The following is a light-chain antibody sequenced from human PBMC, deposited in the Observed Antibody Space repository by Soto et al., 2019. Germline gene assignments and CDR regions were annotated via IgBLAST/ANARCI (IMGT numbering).Light chain of an antibody. J-gene: IGKJ1*01. CDR3: HQYHNFPRT. CDR2: SAS. CDR1: QGISTY. V-gene: IGKV1-9*01. Sequence: DIQLTQSPSFLSASVGDRVTIACRASQGISTYLAWYQQMPGKAPKLLIYSASTLQSGVPSRFSGSGSGTEFTLTVSSLQPDDFATYYCHQYHNFPRTFGQGTKVDIK.